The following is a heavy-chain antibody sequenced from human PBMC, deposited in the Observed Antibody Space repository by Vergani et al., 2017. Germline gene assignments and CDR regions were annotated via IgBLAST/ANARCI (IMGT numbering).Heavy chain of an antibody. D-gene: IGHD2-15*01. CDR1: GYTFTSYA. V-gene: IGHV7-4-1*02. CDR3: AREVVRPTICSGGSCYKGWFDP. J-gene: IGHJ5*02. Sequence: QVQLVQSGSELKKPGASVKVSCKASGYTFTSYAMNWVRQAPGQGLEWMGWINTNTGNPTYAQGFTGRFVFSLDTSVSTAYLQISSLKAEDTAVYYCAREVVRPTICSGGSCYKGWFDPWGQGTLVTVSS. CDR2: INTNTGNP.